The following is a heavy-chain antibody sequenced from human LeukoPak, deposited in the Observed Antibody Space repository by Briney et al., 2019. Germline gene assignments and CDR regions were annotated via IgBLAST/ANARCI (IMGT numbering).Heavy chain of an antibody. CDR3: ARESKQDFDWRAAFDI. Sequence: PSETLSLTCSVSGGSISSGSYYWSRIRQHPGKGLEWIGYIYYSGSTYYNPSLKSRVTILVDTSKNQFSLKLSSVTAADTAVYFCARESKQDFDWRAAFDIWGQGTMVTVSS. J-gene: IGHJ3*02. D-gene: IGHD3-9*01. CDR1: GGSISSGSYY. V-gene: IGHV4-31*03. CDR2: IYYSGST.